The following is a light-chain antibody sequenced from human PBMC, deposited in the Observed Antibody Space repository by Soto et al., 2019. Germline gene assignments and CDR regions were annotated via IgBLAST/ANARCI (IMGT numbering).Light chain of an antibody. CDR2: GAS. J-gene: IGKJ1*01. V-gene: IGKV4-1*01. CDR1: QSFLYSSNNKNY. CDR3: QQYNNWPRT. Sequence: DMVRTQSPDSLAVSLGERATINCKSSQSFLYSSNNKNYLAWYQQKPGQAPRLLIYGASTRATGIPARFSGSGSGTEFTLTINSLQSEDFAVYYCQQYNNWPRTFGQGTKVDIK.